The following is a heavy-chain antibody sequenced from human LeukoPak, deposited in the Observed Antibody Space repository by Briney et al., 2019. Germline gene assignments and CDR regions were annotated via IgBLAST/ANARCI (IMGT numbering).Heavy chain of an antibody. J-gene: IGHJ4*02. V-gene: IGHV3-30-3*01. Sequence: GGSLRLSCAASGFTFSSYWMSWVRQAPGKGLEWVAMISYNGNNQRPADSVKGRFTVSRDNSKNTLYLQMNNLRAEDSAVYYCARDADTSGYFSFFDRWGQGTLVTVSS. CDR1: GFTFSSYW. CDR2: ISYNGNNQ. CDR3: ARDADTSGYFSFFDR. D-gene: IGHD3-22*01.